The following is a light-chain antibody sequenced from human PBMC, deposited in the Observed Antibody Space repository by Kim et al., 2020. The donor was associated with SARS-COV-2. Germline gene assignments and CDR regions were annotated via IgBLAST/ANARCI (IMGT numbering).Light chain of an antibody. CDR3: QQSYSSPIT. Sequence: DIQMTQSPSSLSASVGDRVTITCRASQSISSYLNWNQQKPGKAPKLLIYAASSLQSGVPSRFSGSGSGTDFTLTISRLQPEDFATYYCQQSYSSPITFGQSTRLEIK. J-gene: IGKJ5*01. V-gene: IGKV1-39*01. CDR2: AAS. CDR1: QSISSY.